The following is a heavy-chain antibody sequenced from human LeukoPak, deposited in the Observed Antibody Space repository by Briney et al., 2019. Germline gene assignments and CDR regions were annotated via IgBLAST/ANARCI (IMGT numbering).Heavy chain of an antibody. D-gene: IGHD2/OR15-2a*01. J-gene: IGHJ5*02. CDR1: GFTLSSSS. CDR2: ISSSGSDI. Sequence: GGTLRLSCAVSGFTLSSSSMNWVRQHPGKGLEWVSYISSSGSDIYYADTVKGRFTISRDNAKNSLYLHMNSLRAEDTAVYYCARGKTSQNIVTRKTYNWFDPWGQGTLVTVSS. V-gene: IGHV3-21*05. CDR3: ARGKTSQNIVTRKTYNWFDP.